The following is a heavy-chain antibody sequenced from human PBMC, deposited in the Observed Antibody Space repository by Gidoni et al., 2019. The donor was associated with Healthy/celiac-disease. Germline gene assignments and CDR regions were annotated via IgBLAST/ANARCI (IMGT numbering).Heavy chain of an antibody. J-gene: IGHJ4*02. V-gene: IGHV3-21*01. CDR1: GFTFSSYS. CDR2: ISSSSSYI. D-gene: IGHD3-22*01. Sequence: EVQLVESGGGLVKPGGSLRLSCAASGFTFSSYSMNWVRQAPGKGLEWVSSISSSSSYIYYADSVKGRFTISRDNAKNSLYLQMNSLRAEDTAVYYCAREPPYYDSSGYWGQGTLVTVSS. CDR3: AREPPYYDSSGY.